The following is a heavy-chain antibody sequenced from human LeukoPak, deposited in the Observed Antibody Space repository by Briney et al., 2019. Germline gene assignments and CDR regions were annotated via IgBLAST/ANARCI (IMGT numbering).Heavy chain of an antibody. D-gene: IGHD6-6*01. CDR1: GFTFSSYA. J-gene: IGHJ4*02. CDR2: ISSNGGST. CDR3: ARWGQLAFDY. V-gene: IGHV3-64*01. Sequence: GGSLRLSCAASGFTFSSYAMHWVRQAPGKGLEYVSAISSNGGSTYYANSVKGRFTISRDNSKNTLYLQMGSLRAEDMAVYYCARWGQLAFDYWGRGTLVTVSS.